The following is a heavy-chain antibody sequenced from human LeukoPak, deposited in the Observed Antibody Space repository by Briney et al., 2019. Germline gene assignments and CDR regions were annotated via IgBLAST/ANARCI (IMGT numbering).Heavy chain of an antibody. D-gene: IGHD6-13*01. CDR2: INQDGSEK. CDR1: GFTFSGYW. Sequence: GGSLRLSCAASGFTFSGYWMSWVRQVPGKGLEWVANINQDGSEKYYVDSVKGQFTISRDNAKNSLFLQMGSLRVEDTAVYYCARESTAGYNSSWYGFRNWGQGTLVSVSS. CDR3: ARESTAGYNSSWYGFRN. V-gene: IGHV3-7*01. J-gene: IGHJ1*01.